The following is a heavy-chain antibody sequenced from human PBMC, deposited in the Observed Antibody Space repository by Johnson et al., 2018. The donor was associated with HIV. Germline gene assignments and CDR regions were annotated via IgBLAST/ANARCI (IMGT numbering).Heavy chain of an antibody. CDR1: GFTFSDYY. Sequence: QVQLLESGGGLAKPGGSLRLSCAASGFTFSDYYMSWIRQAPGKGLEWISYISSSGTAIYYADSVKGRFTISRDNAKNSLYLQMNSLRAEDTAVYYCARDRGGVAAAGHDAFDIWGQGTMVTVSS. CDR3: ARDRGGVAAAGHDAFDI. CDR2: ISSSGTAI. V-gene: IGHV3-11*04. J-gene: IGHJ3*02. D-gene: IGHD6-13*01.